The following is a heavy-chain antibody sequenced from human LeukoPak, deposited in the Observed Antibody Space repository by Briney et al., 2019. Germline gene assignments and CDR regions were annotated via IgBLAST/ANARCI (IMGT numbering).Heavy chain of an antibody. D-gene: IGHD3-16*01. V-gene: IGHV4-59*12. J-gene: IGHJ6*02. CDR1: GGSISSYY. Sequence: PSETLSLTCTVSGGSISSYYWSWIRQPPGKGLEWIGYIYYSGSTNYNPSLKSRVTISVDTSKNQFSLKLSSVTAADTAVYYCARGDYDPSRPHYYGMDVWGQRTTVTVSS. CDR3: ARGDYDPSRPHYYGMDV. CDR2: IYYSGST.